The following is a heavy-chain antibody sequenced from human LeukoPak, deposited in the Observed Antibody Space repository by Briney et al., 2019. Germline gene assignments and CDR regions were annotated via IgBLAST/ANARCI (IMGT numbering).Heavy chain of an antibody. Sequence: PSETLSLTCTVSGDSISIWPYYWSWIRQFRGKGLEWIGYVYHSGNNHYNPPLRSRVSMSVDTSKHHFSLKLNSVTAADTAVYFCARDSGGDGSEKHYQFWGQGIPVTVSS. CDR3: ARDSGGDGSEKHYQF. CDR1: GDSISIWPYY. V-gene: IGHV4-31*03. J-gene: IGHJ4*02. CDR2: VYHSGNN. D-gene: IGHD3-10*01.